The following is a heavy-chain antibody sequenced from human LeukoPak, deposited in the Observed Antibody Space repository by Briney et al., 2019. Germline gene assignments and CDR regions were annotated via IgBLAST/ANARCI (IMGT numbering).Heavy chain of an antibody. CDR2: IYYSGST. D-gene: IGHD3/OR15-3a*01. CDR1: GGSISSGDYY. Sequence: PSQTLSLTCTVSGGSISSGDYYWSWIRPPPGKGLEWIGYIYYSGSTYYNPSLKSRVTMSVDTSKNQFYLKLSSVTAADTAVYYCARDFDFWSSRNNDAFDIWGQGTMVTVSS. J-gene: IGHJ3*02. V-gene: IGHV4-30-4*08. CDR3: ARDFDFWSSRNNDAFDI.